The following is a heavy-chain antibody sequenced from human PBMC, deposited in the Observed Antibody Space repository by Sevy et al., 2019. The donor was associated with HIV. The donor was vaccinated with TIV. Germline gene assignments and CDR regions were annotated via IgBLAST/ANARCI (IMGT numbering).Heavy chain of an antibody. Sequence: ASVKVSCKASGYTFTGYYVHWLRQAPGQGLEWMGWINPKTGGTYFAKKFQDRVTMTTSTSITTAYLELSGLRFDDTAVYYCARMGDYFDTSGSYPLKYWGQGTLVTVSS. V-gene: IGHV1-2*02. CDR3: ARMGDYFDTSGSYPLKY. CDR1: GYTFTGYY. CDR2: INPKTGGT. D-gene: IGHD3-22*01. J-gene: IGHJ4*02.